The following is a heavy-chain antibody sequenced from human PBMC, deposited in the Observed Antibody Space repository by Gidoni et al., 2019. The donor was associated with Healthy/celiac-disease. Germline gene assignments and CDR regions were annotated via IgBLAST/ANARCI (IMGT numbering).Heavy chain of an antibody. J-gene: IGHJ4*02. CDR3: AHSHNRITMIVSYFDY. Sequence: QITLKESGPTLVKPTQTLTLTGTFSGFSLSTSGVGVGWIRQPPGKALEWLALIYWDDDKRYSPSLKSRLTITKDTSKNQVVLTMTNMDPVDTATYYCAHSHNRITMIVSYFDYWGQGTLVTVSS. D-gene: IGHD3-22*01. CDR2: IYWDDDK. V-gene: IGHV2-5*02. CDR1: GFSLSTSGVG.